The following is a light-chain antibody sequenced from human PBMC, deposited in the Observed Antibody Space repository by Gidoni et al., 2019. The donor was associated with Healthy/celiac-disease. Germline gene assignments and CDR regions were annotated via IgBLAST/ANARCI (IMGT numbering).Light chain of an antibody. V-gene: IGLV1-44*01. J-gene: IGLJ3*02. Sequence: QSVLPQPPSASGTPGQRVTIACSGSSSNVGSNTVKWYQQLPGTAPKLLIYSNNQRPSGVPDRFSGSKSGTSASLAISGLQSEDEADYYCAAWDDSSWVFGGGTKLTVL. CDR3: AAWDDSSWV. CDR1: SSNVGSNT. CDR2: SNN.